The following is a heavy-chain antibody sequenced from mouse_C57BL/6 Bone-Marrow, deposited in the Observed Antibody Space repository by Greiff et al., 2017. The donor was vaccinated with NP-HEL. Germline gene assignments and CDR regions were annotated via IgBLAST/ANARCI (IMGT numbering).Heavy chain of an antibody. CDR1: GYSIISGYY. V-gene: IGHV3-6*01. D-gene: IGHD1-1*01. J-gene: IGHJ3*01. CDR3: AREGGYYGSPFAY. Sequence: EVKLMESGPGLVKPSQSLSLTCSVTGYSIISGYYWNWIRQFPGNKLEWMAYISYDGSNNYNPSLKNRISLTRDISTNPFFLKLTSVTTEDTATYYGAREGGYYGSPFAYGGQGTLVTVSA. CDR2: ISYDGSN.